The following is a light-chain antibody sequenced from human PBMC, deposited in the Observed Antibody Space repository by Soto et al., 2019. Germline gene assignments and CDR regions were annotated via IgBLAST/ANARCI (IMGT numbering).Light chain of an antibody. V-gene: IGKV1-17*01. Sequence: DIQMTQSPSSLSASVGDRVTITCRASQDIRHDLGWYQQKPGKAPERLIYDTSSLHSGVPSRFSGSGSVTEFTLTISSLQPEDFAIDYCLQHNSYPRTFGQGTKVEIK. CDR3: LQHNSYPRT. J-gene: IGKJ1*01. CDR2: DTS. CDR1: QDIRHD.